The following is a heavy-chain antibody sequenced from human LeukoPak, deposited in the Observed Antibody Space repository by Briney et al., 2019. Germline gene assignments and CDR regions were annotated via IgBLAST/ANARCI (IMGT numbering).Heavy chain of an antibody. V-gene: IGHV3-7*03. D-gene: IGHD2-8*01. Sequence: PGGSLRLSCVVSGLPLSNYCMPWVRQAPGKGLEWVASLKKDGSEKFYVVSVKGRFTISRDNAKSSLYLQMDSLRGEDTAVYYCTRGGASTSYYWFYWGQGTLVTVSS. CDR3: TRGGASTSYYWFY. CDR1: GLPLSNYC. J-gene: IGHJ4*02. CDR2: LKKDGSEK.